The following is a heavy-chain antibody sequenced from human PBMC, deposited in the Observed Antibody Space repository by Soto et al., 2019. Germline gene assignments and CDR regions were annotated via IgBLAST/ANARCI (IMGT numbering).Heavy chain of an antibody. V-gene: IGHV3-23*01. CDR1: GFTFSSYA. CDR2: ISGSGGGT. CDR3: AKVSSSWYPRPPYHFDY. Sequence: GGSLRLSCAASGFTFSSYAMSWVRQAPGKGLEWVSAISGSGGGTYYADSVRGRFTISRDNSKNTLYLQMSSLRAEDTAVYYCAKVSSSWYPRPPYHFDYWGQGTLVTVSS. J-gene: IGHJ4*02. D-gene: IGHD6-13*01.